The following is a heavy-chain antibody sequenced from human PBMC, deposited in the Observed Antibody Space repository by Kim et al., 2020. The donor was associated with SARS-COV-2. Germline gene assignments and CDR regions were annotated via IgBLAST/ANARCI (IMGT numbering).Heavy chain of an antibody. CDR2: INHSGST. J-gene: IGHJ6*03. D-gene: IGHD4-4*01. CDR3: ARGQGVTTPRVDYYYMDV. CDR1: GGSFSGYY. Sequence: SETLSLTCAVYGGSFSGYYWSWIRQPPGKGLEWIGEINHSGSTNYNPSLKSRVTISVDTSKNQFSLKLSSVTAADTAVYYCARGQGVTTPRVDYYYMDVWGKGTTVTVSS. V-gene: IGHV4-34*01.